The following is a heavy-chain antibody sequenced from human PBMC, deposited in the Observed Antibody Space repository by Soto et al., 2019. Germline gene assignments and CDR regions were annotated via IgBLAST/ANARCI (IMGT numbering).Heavy chain of an antibody. Sequence: SETLSLTCTVSGGSISIYYLSWIRQPTGKGLEWIGEINHSGSTNYNPSLKSRLGISVDTSKNQFSLKLNSVTAADTAVYYCAGGRPPPGYCSSTSCYDGPPFDPWGQGTLVTVSS. D-gene: IGHD2-2*01. CDR1: GGSISIYY. CDR3: AGGRPPPGYCSSTSCYDGPPFDP. V-gene: IGHV4-34*01. J-gene: IGHJ5*02. CDR2: INHSGST.